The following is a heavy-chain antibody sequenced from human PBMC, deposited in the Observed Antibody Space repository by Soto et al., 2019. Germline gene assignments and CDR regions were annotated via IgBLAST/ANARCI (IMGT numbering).Heavy chain of an antibody. J-gene: IGHJ6*03. D-gene: IGHD3-9*01. CDR1: GFTFSSYD. CDR2: IGTAGDT. V-gene: IGHV3-13*01. Sequence: GGSLRLSCAASGFTFSSYDMHWVRQATGKGLEWVSAIGTAGDTYYPGSVKSRFTISRENAKNSLYLQMNSLRAGDTAVYYCARGSYDILTGYPISYMDVWGKGTTVTVSS. CDR3: ARGSYDILTGYPISYMDV.